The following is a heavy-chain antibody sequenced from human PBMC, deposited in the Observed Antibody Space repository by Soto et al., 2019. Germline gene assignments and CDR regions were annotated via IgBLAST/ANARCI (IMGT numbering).Heavy chain of an antibody. CDR1: GFTFSAYA. J-gene: IGHJ4*02. CDR3: AKGLGELSPESYDY. D-gene: IGHD3-16*02. V-gene: IGHV3-30*18. CDR2: ISYDGSDK. Sequence: QVQLVESGGGVVQPGRSLRLSCAASGFTFSAYAMHWVRQAPGKGLEWVAVISYDGSDKYYADSVKGRFTISRDNSKNTLNLQMHSLRADDTAVYYCAKGLGELSPESYDYWGQGTLITVSS.